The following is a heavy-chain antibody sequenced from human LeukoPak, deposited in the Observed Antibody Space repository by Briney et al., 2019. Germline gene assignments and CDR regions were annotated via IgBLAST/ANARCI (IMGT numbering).Heavy chain of an antibody. Sequence: SGGSLRLSCAASGFTFSSYGMSWVRQAPGKGLEWVSAISGSGGSTYYADSVKGRFTISRDNAKNSLYLQMNSLRAEDTALYYCARDCCGSSHYYYYYMDVWGKGTTVTVSS. V-gene: IGHV3-23*01. CDR3: ARDCCGSSHYYYYYMDV. D-gene: IGHD6-13*01. CDR2: ISGSGGST. CDR1: GFTFSSYG. J-gene: IGHJ6*03.